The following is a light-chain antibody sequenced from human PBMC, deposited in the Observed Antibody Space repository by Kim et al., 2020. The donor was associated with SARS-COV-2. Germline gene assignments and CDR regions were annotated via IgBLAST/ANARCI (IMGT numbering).Light chain of an antibody. V-gene: IGLV3-19*01. CDR1: SLRNSY. J-gene: IGLJ1*01. Sequence: ALGQTVRITGQGDSLRNSYASWYQQKPGQAPILVMSDENNRPSGIPDRFSGSSSGSTASLTITGAQAEDEADYYCCSRDSRAKDYVFGTGTKVT. CDR2: DEN. CDR3: CSRDSRAKDYV.